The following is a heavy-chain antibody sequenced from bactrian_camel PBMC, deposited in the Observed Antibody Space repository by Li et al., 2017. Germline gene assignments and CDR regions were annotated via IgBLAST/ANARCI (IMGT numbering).Heavy chain of an antibody. CDR3: ATNDELDGCLKMDFDY. D-gene: IGHD3*01. Sequence: QLVESGGGSVQAGGSLRVSCAASGYFYRTSCIGWFRQAPGKEREGVAVVYNRGGKTRYAASVNGRFTISQDNAKTTLYLQMNSLKPEDTAMYYCATNDELDGCLKMDFDYWGQGTQVTVS. CDR1: GYFYRTSC. J-gene: IGHJ6*01. V-gene: IGHV3S28*01. CDR2: VYNRGGKT.